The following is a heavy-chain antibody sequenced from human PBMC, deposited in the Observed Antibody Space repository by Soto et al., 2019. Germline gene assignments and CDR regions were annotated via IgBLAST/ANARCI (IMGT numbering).Heavy chain of an antibody. V-gene: IGHV3-23*01. D-gene: IGHD3-10*01. CDR2: ISGSGGST. CDR3: AKNAESGSYYPYFDY. J-gene: IGHJ4*02. Sequence: PGGSLRLSCAASGFTFRSYAMISVRQAPGKGLEWVSAISGSGGSTYYADSVKGRFTISRDNSKNTLYLQMNSLRAEDTAVYYCAKNAESGSYYPYFDYWGQGSLVTVSS. CDR1: GFTFRSYA.